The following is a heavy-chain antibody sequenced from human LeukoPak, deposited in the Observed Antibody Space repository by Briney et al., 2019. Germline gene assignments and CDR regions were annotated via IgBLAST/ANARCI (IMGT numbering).Heavy chain of an antibody. CDR3: AREGGYCTNGVCRIDAFDI. CDR2: ISYDGSNK. CDR1: GFTFSSYA. D-gene: IGHD2-8*01. Sequence: GRSLRLSCAASGFTFSSYAMHWVRQAPGKGLEWVAVISYDGSNKYYADSVKGRFTISRDNSKNTQYLQMNSLRAEDTAVYYCAREGGYCTNGVCRIDAFDICGQGTMVTVSS. J-gene: IGHJ3*02. V-gene: IGHV3-30-3*01.